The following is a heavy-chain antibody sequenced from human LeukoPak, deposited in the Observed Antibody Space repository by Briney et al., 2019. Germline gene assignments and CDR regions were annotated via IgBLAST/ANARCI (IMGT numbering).Heavy chain of an antibody. V-gene: IGHV1-46*01. D-gene: IGHD5-18*01. CDR3: ARDGITATGLDY. CDR1: GYTFTSYY. CDR2: INPSGGST. J-gene: IGHJ4*02. Sequence: ASVKVSCKASGYTFTSYYMHWVRQAPGQGLEWMGIINPSGGSTSYAQKFQGRVTMTRDTSTSTVYMELSSLRSEDPAVYYCARDGITATGLDYWGQGTLVTVSS.